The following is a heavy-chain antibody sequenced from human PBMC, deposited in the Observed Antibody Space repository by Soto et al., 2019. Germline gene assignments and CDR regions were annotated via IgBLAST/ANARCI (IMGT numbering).Heavy chain of an antibody. J-gene: IGHJ4*02. CDR2: ISWDGGST. CDR1: GFTFDDYT. CDR3: AKAPLWFGELGHFDY. V-gene: IGHV3-43*01. D-gene: IGHD3-10*01. Sequence: EVQLVESGGVVVQPGGSLRLSCAASGFTFDDYTMHWVRQAPGKGLEWVSLISWDGGSTYYADSVKGRFTISRDNSKNSLYLQMNSLRTEDTALYYCAKAPLWFGELGHFDYWGQGTLVTVSS.